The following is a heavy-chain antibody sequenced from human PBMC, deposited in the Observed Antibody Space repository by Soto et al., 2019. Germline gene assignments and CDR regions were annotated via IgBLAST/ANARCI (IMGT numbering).Heavy chain of an antibody. D-gene: IGHD3-22*01. V-gene: IGHV4-59*12. J-gene: IGHJ4*02. CDR3: ARVRNSMDIDY. CDR2: IFHRGST. Sequence: SETLSLTCNVPGASINTYYWSWIRQPPQKGLEWIGYIFHRGSTTYNPSLKSRVTISIDASKKYFSLRLNSVTAADTAVYYCARVRNSMDIDYWGQGIRVTVSS. CDR1: GASINTYY.